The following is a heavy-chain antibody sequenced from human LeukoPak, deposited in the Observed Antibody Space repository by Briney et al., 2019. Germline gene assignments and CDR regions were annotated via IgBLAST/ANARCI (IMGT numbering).Heavy chain of an antibody. Sequence: SHTLSLTCNLSARSISGGRRWCGWVSQPPGGGLEWIGSIRYIGTTYYNPSLQSRLTISVDNSQNQFSLKLKSVTAADTSMYYCTRQLSWASDTGDSWGQGTLVTVSS. CDR3: TRQLSWASDTGDS. V-gene: IGHV4-39*01. J-gene: IGHJ5*01. CDR2: IRYIGTT. D-gene: IGHD6-13*01. CDR1: ARSISGGRRW.